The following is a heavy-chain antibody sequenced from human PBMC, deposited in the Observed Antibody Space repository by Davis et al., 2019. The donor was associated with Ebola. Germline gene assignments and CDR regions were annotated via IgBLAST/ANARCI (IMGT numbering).Heavy chain of an antibody. CDR2: ISGSGGST. CDR1: GFTFSSYA. Sequence: GESLKISCAASGFTFSSYAMSWVRQAPGKGPEWVSAISGSGGSTYYADSVKGRFTISRDNSKNTLYLQMNSLRAEDTAVYYCARDPSDDFWSGIWGVWGQGTTVTVSS. J-gene: IGHJ6*02. V-gene: IGHV3-23*01. CDR3: ARDPSDDFWSGIWGV. D-gene: IGHD3-3*01.